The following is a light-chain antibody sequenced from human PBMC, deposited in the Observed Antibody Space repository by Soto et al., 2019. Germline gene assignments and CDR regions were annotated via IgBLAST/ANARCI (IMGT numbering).Light chain of an antibody. CDR2: AAS. J-gene: IGKJ4*01. CDR3: VPTYLSKR. CDR1: QGISNY. V-gene: IGKV1-39*01. Sequence: DIQMTQSPYSLSASVGDRVTITCRASQGISNYLNWYQQKPGKAPKLLIYAASSLQSGVPSRFSGSGSGTDFTLTINRLQPDDIPTCYCVPTYLSKRFCGVAKVAI.